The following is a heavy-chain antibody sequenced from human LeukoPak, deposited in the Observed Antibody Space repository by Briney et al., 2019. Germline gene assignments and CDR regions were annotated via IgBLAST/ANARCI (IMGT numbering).Heavy chain of an antibody. CDR2: IWHDGSHK. Sequence: GGSLRLSCAASGFTFSTYGMHWVRQAPGKGLEWVTVIWHDGSHKDYADSVKGRFTISRDNSKNTLYLQMNDLRAEDTAVYYCARSLPYGTTWYGRSDFWGQGTLVTVSS. D-gene: IGHD6-13*01. CDR3: ARSLPYGTTWYGRSDF. J-gene: IGHJ4*02. V-gene: IGHV3-33*01. CDR1: GFTFSTYG.